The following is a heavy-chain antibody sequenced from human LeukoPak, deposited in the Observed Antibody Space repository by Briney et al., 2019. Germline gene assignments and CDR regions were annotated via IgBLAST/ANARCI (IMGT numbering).Heavy chain of an antibody. Sequence: PGRSLRLYCAASGFTFSTYAMHWLRQAPGKGLEWVALIWHDGSNKYYTDYVKGRFTISRDNSKNKVYLQMNSLRAEDTAVYDCAKEIFGSGRNPDYWGQGTLVTVSS. CDR2: IWHDGSNK. CDR3: AKEIFGSGRNPDY. D-gene: IGHD3-10*01. V-gene: IGHV3-33*06. CDR1: GFTFSTYA. J-gene: IGHJ4*02.